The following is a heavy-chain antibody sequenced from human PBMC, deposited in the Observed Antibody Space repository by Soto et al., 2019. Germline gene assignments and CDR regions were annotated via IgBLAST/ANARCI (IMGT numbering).Heavy chain of an antibody. CDR1: GGSISSGGYS. D-gene: IGHD2-2*01. CDR3: ARAGGYCSSTSCYHKHFDY. J-gene: IGHJ4*02. Sequence: SETLSLTCAVSGGSISSGGYSWSWIRQPPGKGLEWIGYIYHSGSTYYNPSLKSRVTISVDRSKNQFSLKLSSVTAADTAVYYCARAGGYCSSTSCYHKHFDYWGQGPLVTVSS. CDR2: IYHSGST. V-gene: IGHV4-30-2*01.